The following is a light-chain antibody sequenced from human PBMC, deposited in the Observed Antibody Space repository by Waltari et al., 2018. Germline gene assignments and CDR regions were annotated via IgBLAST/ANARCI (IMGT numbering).Light chain of an antibody. CDR2: EVR. V-gene: IGLV2-8*01. J-gene: IGLJ3*02. CDR1: SRHVGGHNS. Sequence: QSALTQPPPAYGSPGQSVTIPCTGTSRHVGGHNSVPWYQQYPGKAPKLMIYEVRQRPSGVPDRFSGSKSGNTASLTVSGLQADDEGDYYCCSYTGYNNLVFGGGTKLTVL. CDR3: CSYTGYNNLV.